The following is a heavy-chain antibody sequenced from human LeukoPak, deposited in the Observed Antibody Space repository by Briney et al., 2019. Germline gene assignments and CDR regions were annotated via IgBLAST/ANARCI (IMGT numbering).Heavy chain of an antibody. CDR3: ARSRRGYSLDYYYYMDV. J-gene: IGHJ6*03. D-gene: IGHD5-18*01. CDR1: GGTFSSYA. Sequence: SMKVSCEASGGTFSSYAISWVRQAPGQGLEWMGGIIPIFGTANYAQKFQGRVTITADESTSTAYMELSSLRSEDTAVYYCARSRRGYSLDYYYYMDVRGKGTTVTVSS. V-gene: IGHV1-69*13. CDR2: IIPIFGTA.